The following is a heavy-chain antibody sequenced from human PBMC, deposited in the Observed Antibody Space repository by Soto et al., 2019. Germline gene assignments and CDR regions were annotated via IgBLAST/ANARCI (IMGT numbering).Heavy chain of an antibody. CDR1: GFTFSRYG. V-gene: IGHV3-33*01. D-gene: IGHD3-16*02. Sequence: QVQLVESGGGVVQPGRSLRLSCAASGFTFSRYGMHWVRQAPGKGLEWVAVIWYDGSNKYYADSVKGRFTISRDNSKNTLYLQMNSLRAEDTAVYYCAREVYRYYGMDVWGQGTTVTVSS. CDR3: AREVYRYYGMDV. J-gene: IGHJ6*02. CDR2: IWYDGSNK.